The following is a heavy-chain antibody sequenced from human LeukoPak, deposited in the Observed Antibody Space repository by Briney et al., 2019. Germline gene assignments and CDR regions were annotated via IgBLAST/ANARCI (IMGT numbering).Heavy chain of an antibody. V-gene: IGHV3-30-3*01. CDR1: GFTFSSYA. D-gene: IGHD5-24*01. CDR3: ARNDGYNAFDY. Sequence: PGRSLRLSCAASGFTFSSYAMHWVRQAPGKGLEWVAVISYDGSNKYYADSVKGRFTISRDNSKNTLYLQMNSLRAEDTAVYYCARNDGYNAFDYWDQGTLVTVSS. J-gene: IGHJ4*02. CDR2: ISYDGSNK.